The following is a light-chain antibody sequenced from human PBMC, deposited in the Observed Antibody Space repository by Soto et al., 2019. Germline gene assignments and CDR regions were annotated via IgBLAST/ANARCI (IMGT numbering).Light chain of an antibody. CDR3: LQHHTYPYT. CDR1: QGIGNN. CDR2: AAS. Sequence: DIQMTQSPSSLSASVGDRVTITCRASQGIGNNLGWFQQKVGRAPKRLIYAASSLEGGVLLRFSGSGSGTEFTLTISGLQPEDFATYYCLQHHTYPYTFGQGTKLEIK. J-gene: IGKJ2*01. V-gene: IGKV1-17*01.